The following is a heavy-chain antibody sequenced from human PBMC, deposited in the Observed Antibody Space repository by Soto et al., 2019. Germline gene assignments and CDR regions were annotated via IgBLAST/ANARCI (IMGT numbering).Heavy chain of an antibody. Sequence: SVKVSCTTSAYTFTSHGISWVRQSPGQGLEWMGWISAYNGNTNYAQKLQGRVTISADKSTLTSYMELHSLTSDDTALYYCARERTDSGYYTNWLDPWGQGT. CDR2: ISAYNGNT. V-gene: IGHV1-18*01. D-gene: IGHD3-22*01. CDR3: ARERTDSGYYTNWLDP. J-gene: IGHJ5*02. CDR1: AYTFTSHG.